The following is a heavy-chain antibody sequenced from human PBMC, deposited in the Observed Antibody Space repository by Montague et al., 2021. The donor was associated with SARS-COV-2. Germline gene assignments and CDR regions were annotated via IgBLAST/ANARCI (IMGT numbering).Heavy chain of an antibody. D-gene: IGHD3-9*01. CDR1: GYSFTSYW. V-gene: IGHV5-10-1*01. Sequence: QSGAEVKKPGESLRISCKGSGYSFTSYWIDWVRQMPGKGLEWMGRIDPSDSYTNYSPSFQGHVTISADKSISTAYLQWSSLKASDTAMYYCARHGGDILTGYYKFWWFGSWGQGTLVTVAS. CDR3: ARHGGDILTGYYKFWWFGS. J-gene: IGHJ5*01. CDR2: IDPSDSYT.